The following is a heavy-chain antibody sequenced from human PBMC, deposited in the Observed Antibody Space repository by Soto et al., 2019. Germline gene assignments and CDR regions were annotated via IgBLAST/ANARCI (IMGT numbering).Heavy chain of an antibody. CDR3: TRNPSSSSRGY. J-gene: IGHJ4*02. CDR1: GFIFSDSA. CDR2: IRSKTNNYAT. V-gene: IGHV3-73*01. D-gene: IGHD6-6*01. Sequence: EVQLVESGGGLVQPGGSLKLSCAASGFIFSDSAIHWVRQASGKGLAWVGRIRSKTNNYATAFAASVKGRFTISRDDSKNTAYQQMNSLKTEDTAVYYCTRNPSSSSRGYWGQGTLVTVSS.